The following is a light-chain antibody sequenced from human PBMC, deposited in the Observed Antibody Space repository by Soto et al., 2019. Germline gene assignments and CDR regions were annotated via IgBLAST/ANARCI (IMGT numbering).Light chain of an antibody. CDR1: SGDVGGYNY. J-gene: IGLJ1*01. CDR3: SSYTSSSTYV. Sequence: QSVLAHPASVSGSPGQSITISCTGTSGDVGGYNYVSWYQQHPGKAPKFMIYEVSNRPSGVSNRFSGSKSGNTASLTISGLQAEDEADYYCSSYTSSSTYVFGTGTKVTVL. V-gene: IGLV2-14*01. CDR2: EVS.